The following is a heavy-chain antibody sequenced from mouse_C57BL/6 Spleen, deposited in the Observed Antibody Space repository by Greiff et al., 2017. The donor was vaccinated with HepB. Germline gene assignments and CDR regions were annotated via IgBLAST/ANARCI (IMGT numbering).Heavy chain of an antibody. CDR1: GYTFTSYW. CDR2: IDPSDSYT. D-gene: IGHD1-1*01. CDR3: ARRGTTVPHDY. V-gene: IGHV1-59*01. Sequence: QVQLQQPGAELVRPGTSVKLSCKASGYTFTSYWMHWVKQRPGQGLEWIGVIDPSDSYTNYNQKFKGKATLTVDTSSSTAYMQLSSLTSEDSAVYYCARRGTTVPHDYWGQGTTLTVSS. J-gene: IGHJ2*01.